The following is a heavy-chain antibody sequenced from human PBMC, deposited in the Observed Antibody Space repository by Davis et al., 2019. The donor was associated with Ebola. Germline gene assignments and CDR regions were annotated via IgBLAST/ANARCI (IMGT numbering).Heavy chain of an antibody. D-gene: IGHD5-24*01. Sequence: QTPSLTCSIPGDSVSSHSAAWNWTRHSPSRGLEWLGRTYYRSKLYNDYAVSVKSRITINPDTSKNQFPLQLNSVTPEDTVVYYCARGLATIPFDYWGQGTLVTVSS. CDR3: ARGLATIPFDY. J-gene: IGHJ4*02. CDR2: TYYRSKLYN. CDR1: GDSVSSHSAA. V-gene: IGHV6-1*01.